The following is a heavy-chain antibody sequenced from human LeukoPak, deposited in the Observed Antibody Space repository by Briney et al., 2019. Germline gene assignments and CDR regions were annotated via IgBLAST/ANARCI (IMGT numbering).Heavy chain of an antibody. V-gene: IGHV1-2*02. Sequence: ASVQESCWASGYTFTGYYMHGVGPAPGQGVEGMGWINPNSGGTNYAQTFQGRVPMTRETSISTANMELSRLRSDDTAVYYCARGMKSIANAFDIWGQGTMVTVSS. D-gene: IGHD6-6*01. CDR3: ARGMKSIANAFDI. CDR1: GYTFTGYY. CDR2: INPNSGGT. J-gene: IGHJ3*02.